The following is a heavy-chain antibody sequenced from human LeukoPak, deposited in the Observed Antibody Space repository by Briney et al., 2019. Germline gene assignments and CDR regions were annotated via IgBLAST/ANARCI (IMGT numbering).Heavy chain of an antibody. CDR1: GDSISSGSYY. V-gene: IGHV4-61*02. CDR2: IYTSGST. D-gene: IGHD1-1*01. J-gene: IGHJ4*02. Sequence: SETLSLTCTVSGDSISSGSYYWSWIRQPAGKGLEWIGRIYTSGSTNYNPSLKSRVTISVDTSKNQLSLKLSSVTAADTAVYYCARDLEWFDYWGQGSLVTVSS. CDR3: ARDLEWFDY.